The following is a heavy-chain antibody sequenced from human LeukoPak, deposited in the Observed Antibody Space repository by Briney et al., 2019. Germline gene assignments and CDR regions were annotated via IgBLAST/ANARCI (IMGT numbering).Heavy chain of an antibody. J-gene: IGHJ4*02. CDR1: GCTFSTYG. V-gene: IGHV3-23*01. CDR3: AKDRPASHGSGSFGDY. CDR2: ISGSGTGT. D-gene: IGHD3-10*01. Sequence: GGSLRLSCAASGCTFSTYGMSWVRQAPGKGLEWVSAISGSGTGTYYADSVKGRFTISRDNSKSTMYLQMNSLRLEDTAVYYCAKDRPASHGSGSFGDYWGQGTQVTVST.